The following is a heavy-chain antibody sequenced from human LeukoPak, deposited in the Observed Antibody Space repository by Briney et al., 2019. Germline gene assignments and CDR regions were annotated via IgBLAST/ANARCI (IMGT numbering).Heavy chain of an antibody. V-gene: IGHV1-18*01. CDR3: ARVSGGPVPSELRFLEWLLDY. Sequence: ASVKVSCKASGYTFTSYGISWVRQAPGQGLEWMGWISAYNGNTNYAQKLQGRVTMTTDTSTSTAYMELRSLRSDDTAVYYCARVSGGPVPSELRFLEWLLDYWGQGTLVTVSS. J-gene: IGHJ4*02. CDR2: ISAYNGNT. D-gene: IGHD3-3*01. CDR1: GYTFTSYG.